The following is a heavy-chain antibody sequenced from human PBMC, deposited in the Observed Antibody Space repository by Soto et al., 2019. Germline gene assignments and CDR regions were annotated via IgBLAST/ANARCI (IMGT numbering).Heavy chain of an antibody. V-gene: IGHV1-8*01. D-gene: IGHD2-8*01. CDR1: GYTFTSYD. CDR3: ARIVLYGGDFDI. J-gene: IGHJ3*02. CDR2: MNPNSGNT. Sequence: ASVKVSCKASGYTFTSYDINWVRQATGQGLEWMGWMNPNSGNTGYAQKFQGRVTMTRNTSISTAYMELSSLRSEDTAVYYCARIVLYGGDFDIWGQGTMVTVSS.